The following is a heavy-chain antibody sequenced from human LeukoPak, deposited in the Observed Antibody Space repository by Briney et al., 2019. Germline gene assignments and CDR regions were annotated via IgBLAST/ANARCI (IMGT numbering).Heavy chain of an antibody. D-gene: IGHD2-15*01. J-gene: IGHJ3*02. CDR2: IIPIFGTA. CDR3: ARESYSAAGAFDI. Sequence: SVKVSCKASGGTFSSYAISWVRQAPGQGLEWMGGIIPIFGTANYAQKFQGRVTITADESTSTAYMELSSLRSEDTAVYYCARESYSAAGAFDIWGQGTMVTVSS. V-gene: IGHV1-69*13. CDR1: GGTFSSYA.